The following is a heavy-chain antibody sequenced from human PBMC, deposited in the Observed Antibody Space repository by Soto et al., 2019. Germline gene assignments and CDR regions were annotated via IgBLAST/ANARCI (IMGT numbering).Heavy chain of an antibody. Sequence: GSLRLSCVASGXTLSSYSMGWVRQAPGKGLEWVSSITGDGGDTFKADSVSGRLTISRDNSRNTLNLQMDSMRPQDTAPYYCAKGSATSRPYYFDYWGQGTLGTVSS. CDR3: AKGSATSRPYYFDY. CDR2: ITGDGGDT. V-gene: IGHV3-23*01. J-gene: IGHJ4*02. CDR1: GXTLSSYS.